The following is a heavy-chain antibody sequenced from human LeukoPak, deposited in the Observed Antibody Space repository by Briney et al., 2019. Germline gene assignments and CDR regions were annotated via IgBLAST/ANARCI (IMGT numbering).Heavy chain of an antibody. J-gene: IGHJ4*02. D-gene: IGHD3-3*01. CDR3: AKSYSDFWSAPDH. CDR1: GYTFTGYY. V-gene: IGHV1-2*02. CDR2: INPNSGGT. Sequence: ASVKVSCKASGYTFTGYYMHWVRQAPGQGLEWMGWINPNSGGTNYAQKFQGRVTMTRDTSISTAYMELSRLRAGDTAVYYCAKSYSDFWSAPDHWGQGTLVTVSS.